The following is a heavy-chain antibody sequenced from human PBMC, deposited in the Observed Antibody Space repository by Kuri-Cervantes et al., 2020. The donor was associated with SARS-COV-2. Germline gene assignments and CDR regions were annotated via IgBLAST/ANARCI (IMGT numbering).Heavy chain of an antibody. J-gene: IGHJ6*02. CDR3: ARAGSGNYYIPFYYFGLDV. CDR2: ISSDGSIR. Sequence: GGSLRLSCAASGFNFSRTDMHWVRQAPGKGLEWVALISSDGSIRHYGDSVKGRFIISREDSKNTLYLQMNSLRVEDTAVYYCARAGSGNYYIPFYYFGLDVWGQGITVTVSS. V-gene: IGHV3-30*03. D-gene: IGHD3-10*01. CDR1: GFNFSRTD.